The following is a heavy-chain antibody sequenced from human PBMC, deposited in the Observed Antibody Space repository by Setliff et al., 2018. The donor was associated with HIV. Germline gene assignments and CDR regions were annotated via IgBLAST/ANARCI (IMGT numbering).Heavy chain of an antibody. V-gene: IGHV3-20*04. J-gene: IGHJ4*02. CDR3: ARGHYSSSSG. CDR2: IYWNGGKT. CDR1: GITFDVYG. Sequence: PGGSLRLSCETSGITFDVYGMSWVRQAPGKGLEWVSGIYWNGGKTGYVDSVKGRFTISRDNAKNSLFLQMNSLRVEDTAVYYCARGHYSSSSGWGQGTLVTVSS. D-gene: IGHD6-6*01.